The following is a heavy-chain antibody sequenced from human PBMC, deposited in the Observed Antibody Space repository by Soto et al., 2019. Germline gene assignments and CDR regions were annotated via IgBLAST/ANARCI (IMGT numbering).Heavy chain of an antibody. CDR3: ARGRTVLLWFGGQGDWFDP. CDR2: INHSGST. Sequence: QVQLQQWGAGLLKPSETLSLTCAVYGGSFSGYYWSWIRQPPGKGLEWIGEINHSGSTNYNPSLKSRVTISVDPSKHQFSLKLSSVTAADTAVYYCARGRTVLLWFGGQGDWFDPWGQGTLVTVSS. V-gene: IGHV4-34*01. CDR1: GGSFSGYY. D-gene: IGHD3-10*01. J-gene: IGHJ5*02.